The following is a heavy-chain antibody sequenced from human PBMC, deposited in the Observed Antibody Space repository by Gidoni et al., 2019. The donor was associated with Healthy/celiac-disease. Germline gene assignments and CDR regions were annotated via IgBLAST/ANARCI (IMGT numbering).Heavy chain of an antibody. V-gene: IGHV3-73*02. CDR3: TPAYYYDSSGYHSDFDF. Sequence: EVQLVESGGGLVQPGGSLKPSCAASGFAFSGSAMHWVRQASGKGLEWVGRIRSKANSYATAYAASVKGRFTISRDDSKNTAYLQMNSLKTEDTAVYYCTPAYYYDSSGYHSDFDFWGQGTLVTVSS. J-gene: IGHJ4*02. CDR2: IRSKANSYAT. D-gene: IGHD3-22*01. CDR1: GFAFSGSA.